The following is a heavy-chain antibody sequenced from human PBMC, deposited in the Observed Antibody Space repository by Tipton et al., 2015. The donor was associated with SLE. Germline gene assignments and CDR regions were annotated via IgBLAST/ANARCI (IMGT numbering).Heavy chain of an antibody. V-gene: IGHV4-39*07. J-gene: IGHJ4*02. D-gene: IGHD6-13*01. CDR2: INHSGST. CDR1: GGSISSSSYY. Sequence: TLSLTCTVSGGSISSSSYYWGWIRQPPGKGLEWLGEINHSGSTNYNPSLKSRVTISVDTSKNQFSLKLSSVTAADTAVYYCARESRSSSWYYFDYWGQGTLVTVS. CDR3: ARESRSSSWYYFDY.